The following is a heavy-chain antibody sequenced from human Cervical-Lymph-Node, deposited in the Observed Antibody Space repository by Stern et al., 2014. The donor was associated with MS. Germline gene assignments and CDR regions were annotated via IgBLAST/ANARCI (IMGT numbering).Heavy chain of an antibody. CDR1: GYNFINYW. D-gene: IGHD2-21*01. J-gene: IGHJ4*02. Sequence: EVQLVESGAELKKPGESLKISCKTSGYNFINYWIAWVRQVSGKGLEWLGIIYPGDSDIRYSPSFQGHVTISVDKSITTAYLQWKSLKASDTAVYYCARWSVACDSWGQGALITVSS. CDR3: ARWSVACDS. CDR2: IYPGDSDI. V-gene: IGHV5-51*03.